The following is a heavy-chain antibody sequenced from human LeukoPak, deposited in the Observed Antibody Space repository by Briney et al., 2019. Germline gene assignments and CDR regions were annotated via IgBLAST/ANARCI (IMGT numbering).Heavy chain of an antibody. J-gene: IGHJ4*02. Sequence: PSGTLSLTCGVSGGSITNTNYWTWVRQPPGKGLEWIGEVNLQGSTNYNPSLMGRVAIAVDTSENHISLRLTSVTAADTAVYYCAREGGPYRPLDYSGQGTLVTVSS. V-gene: IGHV4-4*02. CDR2: VNLQGST. CDR1: GGSITNTNY. CDR3: AREGGPYRPLDY.